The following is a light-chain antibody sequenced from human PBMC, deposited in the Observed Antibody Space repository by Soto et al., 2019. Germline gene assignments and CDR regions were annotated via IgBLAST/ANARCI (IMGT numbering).Light chain of an antibody. CDR2: DVS. V-gene: IGLV2-11*01. CDR1: GSDVGGYDF. J-gene: IGLJ2*01. Sequence: QSALTQPRSVSGSPRQSVTLSCSGSGSDVGGYDFVSWYQQHPGKAPKLIIYDVSKRPSGVPDRYSGSKSGNTASLTISGLQAEDEADYYCCSFAGTYTVVFGGGTKLTLL. CDR3: CSFAGTYTVV.